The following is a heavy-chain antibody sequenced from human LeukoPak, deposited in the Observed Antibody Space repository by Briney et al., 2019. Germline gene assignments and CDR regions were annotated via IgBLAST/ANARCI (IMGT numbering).Heavy chain of an antibody. CDR2: IIPIFGTA. CDR3: ARGRGGLLWFGDSDY. CDR1: GGTFSSYA. J-gene: IGHJ4*02. Sequence: GASVKVSCKASGGTFSSYAISWVRQAPGQGLEWMGGIIPIFGTANYAQKFQGRVTITADESTSTAYMELSSLRSEDTAVYYCARGRGGLLWFGDSDYWGQGTLVTVSS. V-gene: IGHV1-69*13. D-gene: IGHD3-10*01.